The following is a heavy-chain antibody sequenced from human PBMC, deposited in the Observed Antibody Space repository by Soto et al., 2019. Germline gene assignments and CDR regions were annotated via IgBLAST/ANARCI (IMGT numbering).Heavy chain of an antibody. J-gene: IGHJ4*02. D-gene: IGHD3-10*01. Sequence: QVQLVQSGAEVKKPGSSVKVSCKASGGTFSSYTISWVRQAPGQGLEWMGRIIPILGIANYAQKFQGRVTMIADKSTSTAYMELSSLRSEETAVYYCAREEYYYGSGAFFDYWGQGTLVTVSS. V-gene: IGHV1-69*08. CDR1: GGTFSSYT. CDR3: AREEYYYGSGAFFDY. CDR2: IIPILGIA.